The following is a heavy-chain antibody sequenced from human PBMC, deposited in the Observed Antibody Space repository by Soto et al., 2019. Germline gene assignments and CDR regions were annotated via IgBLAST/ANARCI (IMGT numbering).Heavy chain of an antibody. Sequence: GGSLRLSCAASGFTFSSYGMHWVRQAPGKGLEWVAVIWYDGSNKYYADSVKGRFTISRGNSKNTLYLQMNSLRAEDTAVYYCAREAVAFPYFDYWGQGTLVTVSS. CDR1: GFTFSSYG. CDR3: AREAVAFPYFDY. CDR2: IWYDGSNK. D-gene: IGHD6-19*01. V-gene: IGHV3-33*01. J-gene: IGHJ4*02.